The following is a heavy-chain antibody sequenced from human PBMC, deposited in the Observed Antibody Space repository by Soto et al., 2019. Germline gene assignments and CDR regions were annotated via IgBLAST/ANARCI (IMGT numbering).Heavy chain of an antibody. CDR3: ARAPLRSYYLELRDYGMDV. D-gene: IGHD3-10*01. V-gene: IGHV1-69*01. Sequence: QVQLVQCGAEVKKPGSSVKVSCKASGGTFSSYAISWVRQAPGQGLEWMGGIIPIFGTANYAQKFQGRVTITADESTSTAYMEVSSLRSEDTAVYYCARAPLRSYYLELRDYGMDVWGQGTTVTVSS. CDR1: GGTFSSYA. CDR2: IIPIFGTA. J-gene: IGHJ6*02.